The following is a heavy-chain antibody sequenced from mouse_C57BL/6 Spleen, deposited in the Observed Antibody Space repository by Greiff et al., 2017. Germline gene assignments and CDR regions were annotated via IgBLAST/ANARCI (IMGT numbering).Heavy chain of an antibody. Sequence: EVQLQQSGPELVKPGASVKMSCKASGYTFTDYNMHWVKQSHGKSLEWIGYINPNNGGTSYNQKFKGKATLTVNKSSSTAYMELRSLTSEDSAVYYCASSPIYDGYCDYWGQGTTLTVSS. CDR2: INPNNGGT. D-gene: IGHD2-3*01. V-gene: IGHV1-22*01. J-gene: IGHJ2*01. CDR3: ASSPIYDGYCDY. CDR1: GYTFTDYN.